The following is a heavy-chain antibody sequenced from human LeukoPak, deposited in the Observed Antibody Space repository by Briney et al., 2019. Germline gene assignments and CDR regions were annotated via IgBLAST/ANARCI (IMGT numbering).Heavy chain of an antibody. D-gene: IGHD3-10*01. Sequence: SETLSLTCAVYGGSFSGYYWSWIRQPPGKGLEWIGEINHSGSTNYNPSLKSRVTISVDTSKNQFSLKLSSVTAADTAVYYCARGGITMVRGVIGDYYYYYYMGVWGKGTTVTISS. V-gene: IGHV4-34*01. CDR2: INHSGST. CDR1: GGSFSGYY. J-gene: IGHJ6*03. CDR3: ARGGITMVRGVIGDYYYYYYMGV.